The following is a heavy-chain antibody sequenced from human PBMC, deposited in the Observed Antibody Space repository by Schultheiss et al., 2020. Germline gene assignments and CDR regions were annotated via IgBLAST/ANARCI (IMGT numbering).Heavy chain of an antibody. CDR1: GYSFTSYW. CDR2: IYPGDSDT. J-gene: IGHJ3*02. V-gene: IGHV5-51*01. CDR3: ARKYYDILTGQDDAFDI. D-gene: IGHD3-9*01. Sequence: GESLKISCKGPGYSFTSYWIGWVRQMPGKGLEWMGIIYPGDSDTRYSPSFQGQVTISADKSISTAYLQWSSLKASDTAMYYCARKYYDILTGQDDAFDIWGQGTMVTVSS.